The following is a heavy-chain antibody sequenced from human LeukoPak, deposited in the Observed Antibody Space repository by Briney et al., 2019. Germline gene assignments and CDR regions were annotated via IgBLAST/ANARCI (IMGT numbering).Heavy chain of an antibody. CDR2: SRNKARSYTT. CDR3: ASGASVGATTIDY. V-gene: IGHV3-72*01. J-gene: IGHJ4*02. CDR1: GFPFSDHY. Sequence: SGGSLRPSCAGSGFPFSDHYMDWVRQAPGKGLEWVGRSRNKARSYTTDYAASVKGRFTISRDGSKNTLYLQMNSLRAEDTAVYYCASGASVGATTIDYWGQGTLVTVSS. D-gene: IGHD1-26*01.